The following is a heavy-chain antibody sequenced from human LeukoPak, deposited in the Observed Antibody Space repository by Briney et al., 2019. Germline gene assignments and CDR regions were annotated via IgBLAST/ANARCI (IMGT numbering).Heavy chain of an antibody. V-gene: IGHV3-23*01. CDR1: GFTFSSYA. J-gene: IGHJ4*02. D-gene: IGHD3-22*01. CDR3: AKIAGDDSSGYYSSFDY. CDR2: ISGSGGST. Sequence: GGSLRLSCAASGFTFSSYAMSWVRRAPGKGLEWVSAISGSGGSTYYADSVKGRFTISRDNSKNTLYLQMNSLRAEDTAVYYCAKIAGDDSSGYYSSFDYWGQGTLVTVSS.